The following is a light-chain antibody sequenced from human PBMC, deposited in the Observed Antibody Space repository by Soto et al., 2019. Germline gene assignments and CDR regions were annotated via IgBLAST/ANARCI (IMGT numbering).Light chain of an antibody. CDR2: GAS. CDR3: QQYNNWPPWT. V-gene: IGKV3-15*01. Sequence: EIVLTQSPGTLSLSPGERATLSFRASQSVSSSYLAWYQQKPGQAPRLLIYGASTRATGIPARFSGSGSGTEFTLTISSLQSEDFAVYYCQQYNNWPPWTFGQGTK. J-gene: IGKJ1*01. CDR1: QSVSSSY.